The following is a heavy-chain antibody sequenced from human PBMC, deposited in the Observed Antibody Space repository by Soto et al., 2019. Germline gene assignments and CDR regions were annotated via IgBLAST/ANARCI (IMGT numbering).Heavy chain of an antibody. CDR3: ARDRKDYYDSSGYYFAAY. D-gene: IGHD3-22*01. Sequence: QVQLVESGGGLVKPGGSLRLSCAASGFTFSDYYMSWIRQAPGKGLEWVSHISGSGSTIYYADSVNGRFTISRDNAKNSLYLQINRLRAEDTAVYYCARDRKDYYDSSGYYFAAYWGQGALVTVSS. J-gene: IGHJ4*02. CDR1: GFTFSDYY. CDR2: ISGSGSTI. V-gene: IGHV3-11*01.